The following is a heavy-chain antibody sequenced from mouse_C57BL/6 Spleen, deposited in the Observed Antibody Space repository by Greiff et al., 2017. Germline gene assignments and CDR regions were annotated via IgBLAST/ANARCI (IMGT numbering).Heavy chain of an antibody. CDR2: ISYDGSN. J-gene: IGHJ1*03. CDR1: GYSITSGYY. D-gene: IGHD1-1*01. V-gene: IGHV3-6*01. Sequence: EVKLQESGPGLVKPSQSLSLTCSVTGYSITSGYYWNWIRQFPGNKLEWMGYISYDGSNNYNPSLKNRISITRDTSKNQFFLKLNSVTTEDTATYYCAREGAITTVVDWYFDVWGTGTTVTVSS. CDR3: AREGAITTVVDWYFDV.